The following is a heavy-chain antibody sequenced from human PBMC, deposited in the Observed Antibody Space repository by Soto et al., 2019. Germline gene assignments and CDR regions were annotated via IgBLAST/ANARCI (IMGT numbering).Heavy chain of an antibody. Sequence: SETLSLTCGVSGYSLTSGYHWGWIRQPPGKGLEWIGTIYHSGTTYYNPSLMSRVTMSVDTSKNQFSLKVTSATAADTAVYFCVRVYGRSSCFFDSWGQGTLVTVSS. CDR3: VRVYGRSSCFFDS. CDR1: GYSLTSGYH. CDR2: IYHSGTT. D-gene: IGHD6-6*01. J-gene: IGHJ4*02. V-gene: IGHV4-38-2*01.